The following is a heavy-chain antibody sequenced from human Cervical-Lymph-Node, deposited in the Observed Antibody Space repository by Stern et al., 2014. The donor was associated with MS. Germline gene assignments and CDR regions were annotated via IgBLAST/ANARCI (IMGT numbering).Heavy chain of an antibody. CDR3: ARHQPAATFAMDV. CDR2: IFPGDSDS. Sequence: EVQLEESGAEVKKPGESLKISCKGSGYNFGDYWIGWVRQKPGKGLEWLGTIFPGDSDSRYSPSFEGQVTISADESIRTAFLQSSSLKASDTGIYYCARHQPAATFAMDVWGQGTTVIVSS. V-gene: IGHV5-51*01. CDR1: GYNFGDYW. J-gene: IGHJ6*02. D-gene: IGHD2-2*01.